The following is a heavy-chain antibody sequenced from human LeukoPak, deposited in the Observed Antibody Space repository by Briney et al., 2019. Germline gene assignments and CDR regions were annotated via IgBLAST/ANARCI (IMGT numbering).Heavy chain of an antibody. J-gene: IGHJ4*02. CDR1: GVSFSGYY. Sequence: SETLSLTCAVYGVSFSGYYWSWIRQPPGKGLEWIGEINHSGSTNYNPSLKSRVTISVDTSKNQFSLKLSSVTAADTAVYYCARGYGLWFGDPEGDYWGQGTLVTVSS. D-gene: IGHD3-10*01. CDR3: ARGYGLWFGDPEGDY. V-gene: IGHV4-34*01. CDR2: INHSGST.